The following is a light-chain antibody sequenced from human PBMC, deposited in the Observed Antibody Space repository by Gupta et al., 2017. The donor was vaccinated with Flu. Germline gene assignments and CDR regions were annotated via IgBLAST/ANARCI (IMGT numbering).Light chain of an antibody. Sequence: GILSLSPGERATLSCRASQTVYSNYLAWYQQKPGQAPRLLIHGAFSRATGIPDRFSASGSGTDFILTISRLEPADFAVYYCQQDGSSPWTFGQGTKVEI. CDR2: GAF. J-gene: IGKJ1*01. CDR3: QQDGSSPWT. CDR1: QTVYSNY. V-gene: IGKV3-20*01.